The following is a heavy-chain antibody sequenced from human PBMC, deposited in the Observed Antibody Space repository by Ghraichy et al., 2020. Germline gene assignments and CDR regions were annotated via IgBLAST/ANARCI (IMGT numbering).Heavy chain of an antibody. Sequence: SETLSLTCAVSGASIISGGHSWSWVRQAPGKGLEWIGFFYHSGGTSYNPSLQSRVAVSGDISKNQVSLRLRSVTAADTAVYFCARVSTVTTEDWYFDLWGRGTLVTVSP. CDR3: ARVSTVTTEDWYFDL. CDR2: FYHSGGT. J-gene: IGHJ2*01. D-gene: IGHD4-11*01. V-gene: IGHV4-30-2*01. CDR1: GASIISGGHS.